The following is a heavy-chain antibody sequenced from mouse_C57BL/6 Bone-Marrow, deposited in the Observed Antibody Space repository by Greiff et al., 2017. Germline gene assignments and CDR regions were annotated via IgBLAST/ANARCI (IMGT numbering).Heavy chain of an antibody. CDR2: IDPSDSYT. D-gene: IGHD1-1*01. Sequence: QVQLQQPGAELVKPGASVKLSCKASGYTFTSYWMQWVKQRPGQGLAWIGEIDPSDSYTNYNQKFKGKATLTVDTSSSTAYMQLSSLTSEDSAVYYCARVPVTTVVHFDYWGQGTTLTVSS. V-gene: IGHV1-50*01. CDR3: ARVPVTTVVHFDY. J-gene: IGHJ2*01. CDR1: GYTFTSYW.